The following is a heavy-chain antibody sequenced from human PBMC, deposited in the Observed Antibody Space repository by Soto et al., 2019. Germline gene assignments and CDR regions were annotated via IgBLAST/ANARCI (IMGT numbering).Heavy chain of an antibody. CDR1: GFTFSSYS. CDR2: ISSSSSTI. D-gene: IGHD3-22*01. V-gene: IGHV3-48*01. J-gene: IGHJ4*02. CDR3: ARDYYYDSSGYYVPFDY. Sequence: GSLRLSCAASGFTFSSYSMNWVRQAPGKGLEWVSYISSSSSTIYYADSVKGRFTISRDNSKNTLYLQMNSLRAEDTAVYYCARDYYYDSSGYYVPFDYWGQGTLVTVSS.